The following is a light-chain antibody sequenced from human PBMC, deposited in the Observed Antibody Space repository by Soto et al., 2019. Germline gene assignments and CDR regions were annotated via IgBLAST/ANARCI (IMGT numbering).Light chain of an antibody. CDR1: QSVSSSF. CDR3: QQYDSSLT. J-gene: IGKJ1*01. CDR2: GAS. Sequence: DIVLTQSPASLSLPPGERATLSCRASQSVSSSFLAWYQQKPGQAPRLLIYGASRGATGIADRFTGSGSGTDFTLTISRLEPEDFAVYYWQQYDSSLTFGLGTKVEIK. V-gene: IGKV3-20*01.